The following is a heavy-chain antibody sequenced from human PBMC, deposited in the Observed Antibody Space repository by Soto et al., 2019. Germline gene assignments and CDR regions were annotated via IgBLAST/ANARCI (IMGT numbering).Heavy chain of an antibody. Sequence: QVQLVESGGGVVQPGSSLRLSCAASGFIFSRYGMHWVRQVPGKGLEGVAVTSHDGSNKYYEDSVKGRFTISRDNSKNTLYLQMNSLRPEDTAVYYCAKGGSGAGPFGYHFGMDVWGQGTTVTVSS. CDR2: TSHDGSNK. V-gene: IGHV3-30*18. CDR1: GFIFSRYG. J-gene: IGHJ6*01. CDR3: AKGGSGAGPFGYHFGMDV. D-gene: IGHD3-10*01.